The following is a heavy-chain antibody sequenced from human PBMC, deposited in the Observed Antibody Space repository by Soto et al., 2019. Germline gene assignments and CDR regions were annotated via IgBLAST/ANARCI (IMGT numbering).Heavy chain of an antibody. CDR3: ARATTVTSSFFYYGLDV. Sequence: PSETLSLTCAVSGGSISNDDYYWTWIRQPPGKGLEWIGHIYYNGNTYYNPSLKSRLTMSLGTSQNQFSLHLTSVIAADSASYFCARATTVTSSFFYYGLDVWGQGTTVTVSS. D-gene: IGHD4-17*01. CDR1: GGSISNDDYY. J-gene: IGHJ6*02. CDR2: IYYNGNT. V-gene: IGHV4-30-4*08.